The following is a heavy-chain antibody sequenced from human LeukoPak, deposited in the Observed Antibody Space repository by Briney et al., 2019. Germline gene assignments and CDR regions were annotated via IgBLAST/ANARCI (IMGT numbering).Heavy chain of an antibody. Sequence: GGSLRLSCAASGFTFSSYSMNSVLQAPGKGLKWVSYISSSSSTIYYADSVKGRFTISRDNAKNSLYLQTNSLRDEDTAVYYCALGVTTVNAFDIWGQGTMVTVSS. J-gene: IGHJ3*02. CDR2: ISSSSSTI. D-gene: IGHD4-17*01. CDR1: GFTFSSYS. V-gene: IGHV3-48*02. CDR3: ALGVTTVNAFDI.